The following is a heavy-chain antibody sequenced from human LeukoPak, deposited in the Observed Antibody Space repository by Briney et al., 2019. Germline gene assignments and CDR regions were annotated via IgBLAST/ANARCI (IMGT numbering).Heavy chain of an antibody. Sequence: SETLSLTCAVSGYSISIGYYWGWIRQPPGKGLEWIGSIYHSGSTYYNPSLKSRVTISVDTSKNQFSLKLSSVTAADTAVYYCARVTSDYGDYVGPQDFDYWGQGTLVTVSS. CDR3: ARVTSDYGDYVGPQDFDY. V-gene: IGHV4-38-2*01. CDR1: GYSISIGYY. CDR2: IYHSGST. D-gene: IGHD4-17*01. J-gene: IGHJ4*02.